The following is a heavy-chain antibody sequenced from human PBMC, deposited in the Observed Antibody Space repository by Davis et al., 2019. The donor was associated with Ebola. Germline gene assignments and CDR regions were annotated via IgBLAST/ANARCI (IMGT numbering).Heavy chain of an antibody. CDR2: ISSSSSYI. D-gene: IGHD3-16*01. CDR1: GFTSSSYS. CDR3: ARDGNYVHADY. V-gene: IGHV3-21*01. Sequence: GESLKISCAASGFTSSSYSMNWVRQAPGKGLEWVSSISSSSSYIYYADSVKGRFTISRDNAKNSLYLQMNSLRAEDTAVYYCARDGNYVHADYWGQGTLVTVSS. J-gene: IGHJ4*02.